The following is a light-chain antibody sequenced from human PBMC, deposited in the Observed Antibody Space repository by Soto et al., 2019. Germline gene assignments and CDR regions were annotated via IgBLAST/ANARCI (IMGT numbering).Light chain of an antibody. CDR3: QQYETFSGT. CDR2: DAS. J-gene: IGKJ1*01. Sequence: DIQMTQSPSTLSASFGDTVTVTCRASQSVSGWFAWYQQKPVEAPKLLIYDASALPRGVPSRFSGSGSGTKFTLTIASLQPDDFATYYCQQYETFSGTFGPGTKVDNK. V-gene: IGKV1-5*01. CDR1: QSVSGW.